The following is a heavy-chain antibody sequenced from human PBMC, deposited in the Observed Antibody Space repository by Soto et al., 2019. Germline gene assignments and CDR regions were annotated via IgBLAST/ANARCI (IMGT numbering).Heavy chain of an antibody. D-gene: IGHD1-26*01. CDR3: TRNSGSYLQDAFDI. J-gene: IGHJ3*02. V-gene: IGHV3-33*01. CDR1: GFTFSSYG. Sequence: GGSLRLSCAASGFTFSSYGMHWVRQAPGKGLEWVAVIWYDGSNKYYADSVKGRFTISRDNSKNTLYLQMNSLRAEDTAVYYCTRNSGSYLQDAFDIWGQGTMVTVSS. CDR2: IWYDGSNK.